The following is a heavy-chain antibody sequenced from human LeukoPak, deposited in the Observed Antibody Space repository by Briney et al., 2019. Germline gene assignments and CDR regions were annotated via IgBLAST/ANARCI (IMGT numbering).Heavy chain of an antibody. D-gene: IGHD3-3*01. Sequence: GGSLRLSCAASGFTFSSYWMSWVRQAPGKGLEWVANIKQGGSEKYYVDSVKGRFTIPRDNAKNSLYLQMNSLRAEDTAVYYCARVSSTTIFGVVGFDYWGQGTLVTVSS. CDR2: IKQGGSEK. CDR3: ARVSSTTIFGVVGFDY. CDR1: GFTFSSYW. V-gene: IGHV3-7*01. J-gene: IGHJ4*02.